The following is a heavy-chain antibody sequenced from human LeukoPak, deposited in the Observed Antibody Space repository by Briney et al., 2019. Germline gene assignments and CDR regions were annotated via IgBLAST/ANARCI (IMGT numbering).Heavy chain of an antibody. CDR3: ARDVVGYEQYFDN. J-gene: IGHJ4*02. V-gene: IGHV3-74*01. Sequence: GGSLRLSCAASGFTFSSYWMHWVRQAPGKGLVWVSRINSDGSSTSYADSVKGRFTISRDNAKSTLYLQMNSLRAEDTAVHYCARDVVGYEQYFDNWGQGTLVTVSS. CDR1: GFTFSSYW. CDR2: INSDGSST. D-gene: IGHD5-12*01.